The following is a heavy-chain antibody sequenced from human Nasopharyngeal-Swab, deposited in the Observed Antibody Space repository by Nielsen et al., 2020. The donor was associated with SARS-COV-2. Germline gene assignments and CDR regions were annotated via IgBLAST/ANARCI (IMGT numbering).Heavy chain of an antibody. Sequence: GESLKISCAASGFTFSSCGMHWVRQAPGKGLEWVAVISYDGSNKYYADSVKGRFTISRDNSKNTLYLQMNSLRAEDTAVYYCAKDLPAVAGWGSAFDIWGQGTMVTVSS. CDR3: AKDLPAVAGWGSAFDI. J-gene: IGHJ3*02. CDR2: ISYDGSNK. D-gene: IGHD6-19*01. CDR1: GFTFSSCG. V-gene: IGHV3-30*18.